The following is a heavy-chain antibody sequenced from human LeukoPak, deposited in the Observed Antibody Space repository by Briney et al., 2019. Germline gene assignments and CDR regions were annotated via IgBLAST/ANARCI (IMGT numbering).Heavy chain of an antibody. J-gene: IGHJ6*02. Sequence: SETLSLTCTVSGGSISSYYWIWIRQPPGKGLEWIGYIYYSGSTNYNPSLKSRVTISVDTSKNQFSLKLSSVTAADTAVYYCARGGYYDILTGYYYYYYGMDVWGQGTTVTVSS. CDR2: IYYSGST. D-gene: IGHD3-9*01. CDR1: GGSISSYY. V-gene: IGHV4-59*08. CDR3: ARGGYYDILTGYYYYYYGMDV.